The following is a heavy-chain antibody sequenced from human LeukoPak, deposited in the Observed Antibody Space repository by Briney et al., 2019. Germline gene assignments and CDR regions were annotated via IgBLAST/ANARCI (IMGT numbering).Heavy chain of an antibody. CDR1: GYTFTSYD. D-gene: IGHD3-10*01. CDR2: MNPNSGNT. J-gene: IGHJ3*02. CDR3: ARGPFYYGSGSAAFDI. V-gene: IGHV1-8*01. Sequence: ASVKVSCKASGYTFTSYDINWVRQATGQGLEWMGWMNPNSGNTGYAQKFQGRVTMTRNTSISTAYMELSSLRSEDTAVYYCARGPFYYGSGSAAFDIWGQGTMVTVSS.